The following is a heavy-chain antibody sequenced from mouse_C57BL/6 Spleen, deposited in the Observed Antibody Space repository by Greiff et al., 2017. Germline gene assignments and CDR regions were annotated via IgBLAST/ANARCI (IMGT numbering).Heavy chain of an antibody. D-gene: IGHD1-1*01. J-gene: IGHJ1*03. V-gene: IGHV14-2*01. Sequence: EVKLEESGAELVKPGASVKLSCTASGFNIKAYYMHWVKQRTEQGLEWIGRIDPEDGETKYAPKFQGKATITADTSSNTAYLQLSSLTSEDTAVYYCASGITAVVGYFDDWGTGTTVTVSS. CDR1: GFNIKAYY. CDR3: ASGITAVVGYFDD. CDR2: IDPEDGET.